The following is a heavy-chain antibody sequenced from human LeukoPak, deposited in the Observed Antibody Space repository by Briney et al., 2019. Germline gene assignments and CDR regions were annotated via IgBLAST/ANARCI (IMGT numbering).Heavy chain of an antibody. Sequence: PGGSLRLSCAASGFTFSSCAMSWVRQAPGKGLQWVSAISGSGGSTYYVDSVQGRSSISRDNSKNTLYLQINSLRAEDTAVYYCAKATLGSMVYYFDYSGQGTLVTVSS. CDR3: AKATLGSMVYYFDY. CDR2: ISGSGGST. V-gene: IGHV3-23*01. CDR1: GFTFSSCA. J-gene: IGHJ4*02. D-gene: IGHD3-10*01.